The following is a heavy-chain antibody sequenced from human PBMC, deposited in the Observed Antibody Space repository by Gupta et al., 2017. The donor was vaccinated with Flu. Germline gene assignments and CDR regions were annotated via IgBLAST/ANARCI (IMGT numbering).Heavy chain of an antibody. V-gene: IGHV3-48*02. J-gene: IGHJ2*01. Sequence: EMQLVESGGGLAQPGGSLRLSCEASGFTFSSYSMNWVRQAPGKGLEWVSHISSSSTTIYYADSVKGRFTISRDNAKNSLYPQMKSLRDEDTAVYYCARVVYSYDGDWYFELWGRGTLVTVSS. CDR1: GFTFSSYS. D-gene: IGHD5-18*01. CDR2: ISSSSTTI. CDR3: ARVVYSYDGDWYFEL.